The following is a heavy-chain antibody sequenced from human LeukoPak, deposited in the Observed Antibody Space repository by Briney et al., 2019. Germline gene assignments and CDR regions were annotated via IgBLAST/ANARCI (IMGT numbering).Heavy chain of an antibody. CDR3: ARDSCSSTSCLLEYMDV. CDR1: GYTFTSYG. Sequence: ASVKVSCKASGYTFTSYGISWVRQAPGQGLEWMGWISAYNGNTNYAQKLQGRVTMTTDTSTSTAYMELRSLRSDDTAVYYCARDSCSSTSCLLEYMDVWGKGTTVTVSS. J-gene: IGHJ6*03. CDR2: ISAYNGNT. V-gene: IGHV1-18*01. D-gene: IGHD2-2*01.